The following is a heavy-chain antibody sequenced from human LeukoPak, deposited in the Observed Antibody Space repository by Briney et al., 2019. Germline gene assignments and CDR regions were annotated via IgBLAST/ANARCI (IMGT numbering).Heavy chain of an antibody. V-gene: IGHV3-7*01. CDR3: AREGVYYLDS. Sequence: QPGGSLRLSCAASGFTFSSYWMSWVRQAPGKGLVWVANVKQDGSERYYVGSVRGRFTISRDNAKNSLYLQMNSLRAEGTAVYYCAREGVYYLDSWGQGTLVAVSS. CDR2: VKQDGSER. D-gene: IGHD2-8*01. J-gene: IGHJ4*02. CDR1: GFTFSSYW.